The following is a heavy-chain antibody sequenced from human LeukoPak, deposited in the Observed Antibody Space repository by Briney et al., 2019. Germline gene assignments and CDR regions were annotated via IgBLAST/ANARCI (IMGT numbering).Heavy chain of an antibody. CDR3: ARDHRWELALDY. V-gene: IGHV4-61*02. J-gene: IGHJ4*02. D-gene: IGHD1-26*01. Sequence: PSETLSLTCTVSGGSISSGTYCWSWFRQPAGKGLEWIGRIYTSGSTNYNPSLKSRVTISVDTSKNQFSLKLSSVTAADTAVYYCARDHRWELALDYWGQGTLVTVSS. CDR2: IYTSGST. CDR1: GGSISSGTYC.